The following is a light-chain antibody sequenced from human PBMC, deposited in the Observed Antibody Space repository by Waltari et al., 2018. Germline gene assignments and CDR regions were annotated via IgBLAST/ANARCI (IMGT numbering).Light chain of an antibody. CDR1: SSDVGGYNY. V-gene: IGLV2-14*03. CDR3: STYTSTNTWV. Sequence: QSALTQPASVSGSPGQSITISCTGTSSDVGGYNYVSWYQQYPGKAPKVMIYDVSNRPAGVSTRCSGSKSGTTASLTISGLQAEDEADYYCSTYTSTNTWVFGGGTRLTVL. J-gene: IGLJ3*02. CDR2: DVS.